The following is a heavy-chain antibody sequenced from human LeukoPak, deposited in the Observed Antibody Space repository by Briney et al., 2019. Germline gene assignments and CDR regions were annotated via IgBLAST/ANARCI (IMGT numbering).Heavy chain of an antibody. Sequence: SETLSLICTVSGGSISSYYWSWIRQPPGKGLEWIGYIYYSGSTNYNPSLKSRVTISVDTSKNQFSLKLSSVTAADTAVYYCARHVHYYDSSGYYGFDYWGQGTLVTVSS. D-gene: IGHD3-22*01. J-gene: IGHJ4*02. V-gene: IGHV4-59*08. CDR2: IYYSGST. CDR3: ARHVHYYDSSGYYGFDY. CDR1: GGSISSYY.